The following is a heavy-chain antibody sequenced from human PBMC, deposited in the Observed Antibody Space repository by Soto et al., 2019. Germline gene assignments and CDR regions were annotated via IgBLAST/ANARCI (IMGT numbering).Heavy chain of an antibody. J-gene: IGHJ4*02. CDR3: ARADPDASVGY. D-gene: IGHD3-16*01. V-gene: IGHV4-59*11. Sequence: SETLSLTCTVSGGSMSSHYWTWLRQPPGKGLEWIGYISYSGSTYYNPSLKSRVTISADTSRNQFSLKLSSVIAVDTAVYYCARADPDASVGYWGQGTLVTVSS. CDR2: ISYSGST. CDR1: GGSMSSHY.